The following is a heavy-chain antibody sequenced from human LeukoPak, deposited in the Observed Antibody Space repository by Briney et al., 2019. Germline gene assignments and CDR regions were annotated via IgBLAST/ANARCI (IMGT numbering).Heavy chain of an antibody. CDR3: SRVVSVAGSDYLDY. CDR2: SRNKARSYSA. V-gene: IGHV3-72*01. Sequence: GGSLSLSCAASGFTFTEFFMDWVPVTPGKGREWIGRSRNKARSYSAEYAASVPGRFTISRDESKNSLYLQMNSLKTEDTAVYYCSRVVSVAGSDYLDYWGQGTLVTVSS. CDR1: GFTFTEFF. D-gene: IGHD6-19*01. J-gene: IGHJ4*02.